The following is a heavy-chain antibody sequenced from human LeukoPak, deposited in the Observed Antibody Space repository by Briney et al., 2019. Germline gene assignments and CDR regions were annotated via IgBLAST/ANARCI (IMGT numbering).Heavy chain of an antibody. V-gene: IGHV1-2*06. CDR3: ARDTLKTLDY. CDR2: IYPSSGGT. CDR1: GYTFTNYH. Sequence: ASVKVSCKASGYTFTNYHMHWVRQAPGQGLEWMGRIYPSSGGTNYAQKFQGRITLTTDTSINTAYMELSRLRFDDTAVYYCARDTLKTLDYWGQGTLVTVSS. J-gene: IGHJ4*02.